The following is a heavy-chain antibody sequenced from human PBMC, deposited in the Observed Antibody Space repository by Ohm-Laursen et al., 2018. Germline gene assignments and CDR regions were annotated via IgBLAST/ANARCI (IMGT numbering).Heavy chain of an antibody. CDR2: ISYDGSNK. CDR3: AKIGYSSSWYVSDY. Sequence: SLRLSCAASGFTFDDYAMHWVRQAPGKGLEWVAVISYDGSNKYYADSVKGRFTISRDNSKNTLYLQMNSLRAEDTAVYYCAKIGYSSSWYVSDYWGQGTLVSVSS. V-gene: IGHV3-30*18. J-gene: IGHJ4*02. CDR1: GFTFDDYA. D-gene: IGHD6-13*01.